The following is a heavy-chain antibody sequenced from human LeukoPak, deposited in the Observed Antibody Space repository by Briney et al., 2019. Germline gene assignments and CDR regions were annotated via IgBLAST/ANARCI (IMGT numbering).Heavy chain of an antibody. Sequence: GASVKVSCKASNYTFTSNGISWVRQVPGQGLEWMGWISAYNGNTNYAQKFQGRVTITTDTSTSTGYMELRSLRSDDTAVYYCARDQQWLDPARHGFDYWGQGTLVTVSP. J-gene: IGHJ4*02. CDR3: ARDQQWLDPARHGFDY. V-gene: IGHV1-18*01. D-gene: IGHD6-19*01. CDR2: ISAYNGNT. CDR1: NYTFTSNG.